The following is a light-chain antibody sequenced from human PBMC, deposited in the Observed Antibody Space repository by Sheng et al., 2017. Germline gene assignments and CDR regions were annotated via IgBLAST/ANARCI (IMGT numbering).Light chain of an antibody. J-gene: IGLJ2*01. V-gene: IGLV3-21*02. CDR1: NIGSKS. CDR3: QVWDTVSDHVV. CDR2: NDS. Sequence: SYVLTQPPSVSVAPGQTAGITCGGNNIGSKSVHWYQQKPGQAPVVVVNNDSDRPSGIPERFSGSNSANTATLTISRVEAADEADYYCQVWDTVSDHVVFGGGTKLTVL.